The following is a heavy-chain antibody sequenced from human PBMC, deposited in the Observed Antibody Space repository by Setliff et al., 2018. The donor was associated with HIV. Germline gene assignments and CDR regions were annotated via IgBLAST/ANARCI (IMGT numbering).Heavy chain of an antibody. CDR1: GYNFTSHD. V-gene: IGHV1-8*01. D-gene: IGHD2-2*01. CDR3: ARGYCSSTSCYGIYYFDN. J-gene: IGHJ4*02. CDR2: MNPKSGNT. Sequence: ASVKVSCKASGYNFTSHDINWVRQAPGQGLEWMGWMNPKSGNTGYARKFQRRVTMTRKTSISTAYMELRSLRSDDTAVYYCARGYCSSTSCYGIYYFDNWGQGTPVTVSS.